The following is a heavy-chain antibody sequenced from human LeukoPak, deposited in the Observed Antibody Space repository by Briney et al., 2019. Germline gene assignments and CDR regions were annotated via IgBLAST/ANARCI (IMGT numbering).Heavy chain of an antibody. CDR1: GYTFSGYY. CDR2: INSNSGGT. CDR3: ASSRFLEWLYVLDY. Sequence: GASVKVSCKASGYTFSGYYMHWVRQAPGQGLEWMGWINSNSGGTNYAQKFQGRVTMTRETSISTAYMDLRRLTSDDTAVYYCASSRFLEWLYVLDYWGQGTLVTVPS. J-gene: IGHJ4*02. V-gene: IGHV1-2*02. D-gene: IGHD3-3*01.